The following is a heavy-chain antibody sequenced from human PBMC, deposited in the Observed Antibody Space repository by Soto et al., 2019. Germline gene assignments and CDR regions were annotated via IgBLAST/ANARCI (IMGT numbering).Heavy chain of an antibody. J-gene: IGHJ4*02. CDR2: ISSSSSTI. D-gene: IGHD6-19*01. CDR3: ARDMAIGAYSSGWYGPTDY. V-gene: IGHV3-48*01. CDR1: GFTFSSYS. Sequence: GGPLRLSCAASGFTFSSYSMNWVRQAPGKGLEWVSYISSSSSTIYYADSVKGRFTISRDNAKNSLYLQMNSLRAEDTAVYYCARDMAIGAYSSGWYGPTDYWGQGTLVTVSS.